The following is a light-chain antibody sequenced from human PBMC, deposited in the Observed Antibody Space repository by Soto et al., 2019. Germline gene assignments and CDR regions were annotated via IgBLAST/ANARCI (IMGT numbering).Light chain of an antibody. Sequence: QAVVTQPPSASGTPGQRVTISCSGSSSNIGSNYVYWYQQLPGTAPKLLIYRNNQRPSGVPDRFSGSKSGTSASLANSGLRSEDEADYYCAAWDDSLSVVVFGGGTKVTVL. V-gene: IGLV1-47*01. J-gene: IGLJ2*01. CDR2: RNN. CDR1: SSNIGSNY. CDR3: AAWDDSLSVVV.